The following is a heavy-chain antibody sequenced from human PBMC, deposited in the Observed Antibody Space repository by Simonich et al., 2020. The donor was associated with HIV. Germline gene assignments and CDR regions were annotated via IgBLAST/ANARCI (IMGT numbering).Heavy chain of an antibody. J-gene: IGHJ4*02. D-gene: IGHD4-17*01. V-gene: IGHV4-34*01. CDR2: INHSGST. Sequence: QVQLQQWGAGLLKPSETLSLTCAVYGGSFSGYYWSWIRQPPGKGLEWSSEINHSGSTNYNPYLKSRVTISVHTSKNQFSLKLSSVTAADTAVYYCARRHPTTVTTPYFDYWGQGTLVTVSS. CDR1: GGSFSGYY. CDR3: ARRHPTTVTTPYFDY.